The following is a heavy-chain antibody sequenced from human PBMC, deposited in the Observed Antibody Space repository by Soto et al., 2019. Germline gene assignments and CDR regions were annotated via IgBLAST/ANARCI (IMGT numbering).Heavy chain of an antibody. CDR2: INTDGSST. CDR3: ARWETRHSSSSVY. Sequence: EVQLVESGGGLVQPGGSLRLSCAASGFTFSRYWMHWVRQAPGKGLVWVSRINTDGSSTSYADSVKGRFTISRDNAKTTLYLQTNSVTAEDTAVYFCARWETRHSSSSVYWGRRTLVTVSS. CDR1: GFTFSRYW. J-gene: IGHJ4*02. V-gene: IGHV3-74*01. D-gene: IGHD6-6*01.